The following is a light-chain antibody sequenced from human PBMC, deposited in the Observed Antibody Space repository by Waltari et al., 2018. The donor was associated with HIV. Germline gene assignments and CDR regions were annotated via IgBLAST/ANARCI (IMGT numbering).Light chain of an antibody. CDR2: TNN. CDR3: SAWDDSLNGFV. V-gene: IGLV1-44*01. CDR1: SSNIGINS. Sequence: QSVLTQPPSASGPPGQRVTISCSGSSSNIGINSVHWYQQLPGAAPTLLIYTNNQRPSGVPDRFSGSKSGNSASLAISGLQSEDEADYYWSAWDDSLNGFVFGAGTKVTVL. J-gene: IGLJ1*01.